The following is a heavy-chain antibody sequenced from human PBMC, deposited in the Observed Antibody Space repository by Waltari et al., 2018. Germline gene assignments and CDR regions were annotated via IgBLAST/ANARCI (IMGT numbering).Heavy chain of an antibody. Sequence: QVQLVQSGAEVKKPGSSVKVSCKASGGTFSSYAISWVRQAPGQGLEWMGGIIPIFGTANYAQKFQGRVTITADESTSTAYMELSSLRSEDTGIYYCARSRTPISNWNADDASDVWGQGTMVTVSS. CDR3: ARSRTPISNWNADDASDV. CDR2: IIPIFGTA. J-gene: IGHJ3*01. CDR1: GGTFSSYA. D-gene: IGHD1-20*01. V-gene: IGHV1-69*12.